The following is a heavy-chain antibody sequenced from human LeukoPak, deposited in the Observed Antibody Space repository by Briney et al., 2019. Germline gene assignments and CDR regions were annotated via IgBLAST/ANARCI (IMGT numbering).Heavy chain of an antibody. CDR1: GGSFSGYY. Sequence: SETLSLTCAVYGGSFSGYYWSWIRHPPGKGLEWIGEINHSGSTNYNPSLKSRVTISVDTSKNQFSLKLSSVTAADTAVYYCARVAGYYGSGSSWGQGTLVTVSS. CDR3: ARVAGYYGSGSS. D-gene: IGHD3-10*01. V-gene: IGHV4-34*01. J-gene: IGHJ5*02. CDR2: INHSGST.